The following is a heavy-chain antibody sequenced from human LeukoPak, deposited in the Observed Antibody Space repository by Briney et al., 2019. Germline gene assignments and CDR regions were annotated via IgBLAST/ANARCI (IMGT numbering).Heavy chain of an antibody. D-gene: IGHD3-16*02. CDR1: GFTFSSYA. Sequence: GGSLRLSCAASGFTFSSYAMSWVRQAPGKGLEWVSAISGSGSSTYYADSVKGRFTISRDNSKNTLYLQMNSLRAEDTAVYYCAKDLAYVWGSYRNYFDYWGQGTLVTVSS. V-gene: IGHV3-23*01. J-gene: IGHJ4*02. CDR2: ISGSGSST. CDR3: AKDLAYVWGSYRNYFDY.